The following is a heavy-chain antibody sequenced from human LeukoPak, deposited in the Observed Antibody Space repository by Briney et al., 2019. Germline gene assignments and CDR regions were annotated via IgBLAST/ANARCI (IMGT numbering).Heavy chain of an antibody. J-gene: IGHJ5*02. CDR3: ARLHRSTSRTFDP. V-gene: IGHV4-59*08. CDR1: GGSIRSYY. CDR2: IYYSGST. D-gene: IGHD2-2*01. Sequence: PSETLSLTCTVSGGSIRSYYWSWIREPRGGGLEWIGYIYYSGSTNYHPSLKSRVTISVDTYKNQFSLKLSSVTAADTAVYYCARLHRSTSRTFDPWGQGTLVTVSS.